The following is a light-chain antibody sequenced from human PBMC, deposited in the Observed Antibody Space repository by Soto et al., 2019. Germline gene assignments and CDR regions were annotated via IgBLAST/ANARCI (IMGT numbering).Light chain of an antibody. CDR2: GAS. CDR1: QSVRTK. CDR3: QQYKSWPPIT. J-gene: IGKJ5*01. Sequence: EIVMTQSPGTLSVSPGEGATLFCRASQSVRTKLAWYQQRAGQAPRLLMYGASTRATGIPDRFSGSGSGTEFTLTISSLQSEDFAVYYCQQYKSWPPITFGQGTRLEIK. V-gene: IGKV3-15*01.